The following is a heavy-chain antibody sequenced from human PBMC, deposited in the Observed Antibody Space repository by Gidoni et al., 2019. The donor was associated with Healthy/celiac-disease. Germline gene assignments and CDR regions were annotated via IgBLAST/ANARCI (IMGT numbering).Heavy chain of an antibody. CDR1: GGSISSGGYY. D-gene: IGHD3-16*01. V-gene: IGHV4-31*03. CDR3: ARESAGGGYFDY. J-gene: IGHJ4*02. CDR2: IYYSGST. Sequence: QVQLQESGPGLVKPSQTLSLTCTVSGGSISSGGYYWSWIRQHPGKGLEWIGYIYYSGSTYYNPSLKSRVTISVDTAKNQFSLKLSSVTAADTAVYYCARESAGGGYFDYWGQGTLVTVSS.